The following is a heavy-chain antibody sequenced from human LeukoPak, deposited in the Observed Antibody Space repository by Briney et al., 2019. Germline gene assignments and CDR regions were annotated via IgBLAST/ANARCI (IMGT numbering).Heavy chain of an antibody. CDR2: ISSSGSTI. CDR1: GFTFSDYY. V-gene: IGHV3-11*04. Sequence: GGSLRLSCAASGFTFSDYYMSWIRQAPGKGLEWVTYISSSGSTIYYADSVKGRFTISRDYAKNSLYLQMNSLRAEDTAVYYCARGVTYYDFWSGYYTPYFDYWGQGTLVTVSS. J-gene: IGHJ4*02. D-gene: IGHD3-3*01. CDR3: ARGVTYYDFWSGYYTPYFDY.